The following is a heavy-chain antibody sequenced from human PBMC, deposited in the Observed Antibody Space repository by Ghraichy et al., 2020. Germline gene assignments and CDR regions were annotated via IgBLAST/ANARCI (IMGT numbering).Heavy chain of an antibody. CDR1: GGSISSSSYY. CDR2: IYYSGST. Sequence: TLSLTCTVSGGSISSSSYYWGWIRQPPGKGLEWIGSIYYSGSTYYNPSLKSRVTISVDTSKNQFSLKLSSVTAADTAVYYCATTNYYGSGKHDYWGQGTLVTVSS. J-gene: IGHJ4*02. D-gene: IGHD3-10*01. V-gene: IGHV4-39*01. CDR3: ATTNYYGSGKHDY.